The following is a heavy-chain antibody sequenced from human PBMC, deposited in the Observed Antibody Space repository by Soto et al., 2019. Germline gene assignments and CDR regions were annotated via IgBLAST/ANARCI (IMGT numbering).Heavy chain of an antibody. CDR3: ARAGSGIGTATFDY. V-gene: IGHV4-31*03. D-gene: IGHD1-1*01. Sequence: QVQLQESGPGLVKPSQTLSLTCTVSGGSISSGGYYWSWMRQHPGKGLEWIGYIYYSGSTYYNPSLKSRVTISVDTSKNQFSLKLSSVTAADTAVYYCARAGSGIGTATFDYWGQGTLVTVSS. CDR2: IYYSGST. CDR1: GGSISSGGYY. J-gene: IGHJ4*02.